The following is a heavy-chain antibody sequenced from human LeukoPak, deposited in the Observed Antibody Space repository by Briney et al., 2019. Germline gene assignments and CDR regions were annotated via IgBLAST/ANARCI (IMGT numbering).Heavy chain of an antibody. D-gene: IGHD5-12*01. CDR3: ARDSGQWLPFGFDY. J-gene: IGHJ4*02. Sequence: ASVKISCRAAADTFTSYYMQWWLQQPGEGVLELGMINPNRSRTHYAQKSPGRVTMTRDTSISTAYMELSRLRSADTAVYYCARDSGQWLPFGFDYWGQGTLVTVSS. V-gene: IGHV1-2*02. CDR1: ADTFTSYY. CDR2: INPNRSRT.